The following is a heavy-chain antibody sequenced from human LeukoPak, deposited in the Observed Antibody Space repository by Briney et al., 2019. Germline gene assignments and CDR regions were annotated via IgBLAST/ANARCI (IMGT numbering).Heavy chain of an antibody. CDR1: GFTVSSNY. CDR2: IYSGATT. V-gene: IGHV3-53*01. J-gene: IGHJ2*01. D-gene: IGHD6-13*01. CDR3: AKDIGTGGTGWYFDL. Sequence: GGSLRLSCAASGFTVSSNYMRWVRQAPGRGLEWVAGIYSGATTSYAASVEGRFTISRDNSKNTLYLQMNSLRAEDTAVYYCAKDIGTGGTGWYFDLWGRGTLVTVSS.